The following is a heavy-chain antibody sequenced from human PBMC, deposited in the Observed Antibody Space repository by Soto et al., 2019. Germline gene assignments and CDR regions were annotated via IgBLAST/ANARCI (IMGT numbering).Heavy chain of an antibody. V-gene: IGHV4-59*01. CDR1: GGSISSYY. CDR3: ARSGVIKSVYYFDY. D-gene: IGHD1-26*01. J-gene: IGHJ4*02. CDR2: IYYSGST. Sequence: SETLSLTCTVSGGSISSYYWSWIRQPPGKGLEWIGYIYYSGSTNYNPSLKSRVTISVDTSKNQFSLKLSSVTAADTAVYYCARSGVIKSVYYFDYWGQGTLVTVSS.